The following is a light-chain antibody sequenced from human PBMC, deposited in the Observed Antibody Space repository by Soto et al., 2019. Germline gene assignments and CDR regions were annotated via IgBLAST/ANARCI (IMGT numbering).Light chain of an antibody. CDR2: DAS. Sequence: EIVLTQSPATLSLSPGERATLSCRASRSVSNYLAWYQQKPGQAPRLLIYDASNRATGIPARFSGSGSGTDFTLTISSPEPDDFAIYYCQQRANWPPGFTFGPGTKVDIK. CDR1: RSVSNY. V-gene: IGKV3-11*01. CDR3: QQRANWPPGFT. J-gene: IGKJ3*01.